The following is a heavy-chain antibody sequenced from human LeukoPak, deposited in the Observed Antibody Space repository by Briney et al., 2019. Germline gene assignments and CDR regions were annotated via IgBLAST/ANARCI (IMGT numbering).Heavy chain of an antibody. V-gene: IGHV3-15*01. CDR2: IKAKVDDGTT. D-gene: IGHD4-17*01. CDR3: TTVIRDYGDYGGAFDI. Sequence: GGSLILSCAASGLTFSNVWMNWVRQPPGKGLEWVGRIKAKVDDGTTAYAAPVKGSVTISRDDSKNTVYLQMNSLQTEDTAVYYCTTVIRDYGDYGGAFDIWGQGTMVTVSS. CDR1: GLTFSNVW. J-gene: IGHJ3*02.